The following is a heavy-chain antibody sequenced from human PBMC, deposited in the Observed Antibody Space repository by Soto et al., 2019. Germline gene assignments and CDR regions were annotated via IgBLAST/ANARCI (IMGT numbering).Heavy chain of an antibody. CDR1: GGTFSSYA. V-gene: IGHV1-69*01. D-gene: IGHD6-13*01. CDR3: AREGAYGAAAGTVAY. J-gene: IGHJ4*02. CDR2: IIPIFGTA. Sequence: QVQLVQSGAEVKKPGSSVKVSCKASGGTFSSYAISWVRQAPGQGLEWMGGIIPIFGTANYAQKFQGRVTITADESTSTAYMELSSLRAEDTAVYYCAREGAYGAAAGTVAYWGQGTLVTVSS.